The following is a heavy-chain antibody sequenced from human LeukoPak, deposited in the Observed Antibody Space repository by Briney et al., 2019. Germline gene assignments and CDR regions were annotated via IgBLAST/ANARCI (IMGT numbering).Heavy chain of an antibody. Sequence: GGSLRLSCAASGFTFSDYYMSWIRQAPGKGLEWVSYISSSGSTIYYADSVKGRFTISRDNAKNSLYLQMNSLRAEDTAVYYCARDWVRDCSSTSCHLPELYYYYYGMDVWGQGTTVTVSS. D-gene: IGHD2-2*01. CDR3: ARDWVRDCSSTSCHLPELYYYYYGMDV. CDR1: GFTFSDYY. J-gene: IGHJ6*02. CDR2: ISSSGSTI. V-gene: IGHV3-11*01.